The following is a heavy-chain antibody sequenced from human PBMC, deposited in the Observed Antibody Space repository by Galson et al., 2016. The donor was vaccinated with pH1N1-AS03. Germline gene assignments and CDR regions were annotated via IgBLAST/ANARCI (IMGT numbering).Heavy chain of an antibody. CDR3: ARTHCFSRVAGRPGDSFDV. J-gene: IGHJ3*01. D-gene: IGHD6-19*01. V-gene: IGHV2-70*20. CDR1: GFSLNTRGMC. CDR2: LDWDDDT. Sequence: PALVKPTQTLTLTCTFSGFSLNTRGMCLSWVRQPPRKAPEWLALLDWDDDTYYNTSLQTRLTLSKDTSRNQVVLTMTDMDPEDTATYYCARTHCFSRVAGRPGDSFDVWGPGTKVTVSS.